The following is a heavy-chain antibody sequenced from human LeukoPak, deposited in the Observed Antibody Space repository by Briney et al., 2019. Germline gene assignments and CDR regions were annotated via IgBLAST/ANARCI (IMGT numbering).Heavy chain of an antibody. Sequence: PGGSLRLSCVASGFTFSTYAMTWVRQAPGKGLEWVSVISGSGRSGTNYADSVKGRFTISRDNSKNTLYLQMNSLRAEDTAVYYCAREIRKSNYERQYYFDCWGQGTLVPVSS. CDR3: AREIRKSNYERQYYFDC. CDR1: GFTFSTYA. V-gene: IGHV3-23*01. D-gene: IGHD4-11*01. J-gene: IGHJ4*02. CDR2: ISGSGRSGT.